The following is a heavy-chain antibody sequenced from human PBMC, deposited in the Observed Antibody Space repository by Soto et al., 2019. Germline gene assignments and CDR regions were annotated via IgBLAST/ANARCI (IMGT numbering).Heavy chain of an antibody. J-gene: IGHJ4*02. V-gene: IGHV3-30*18. CDR1: GFTFSSYG. Sequence: SLSLSCAASGFTFSSYGMHWVRQAPGKGLEWVAVISYDGSNKYYADSVKGRFTISRDNSKNTLYLQMNSLRAEDTAVYYCAKENLWPIGELEPEPYYFDYWGQGTLVTVSS. CDR2: ISYDGSNK. D-gene: IGHD1-1*01. CDR3: AKENLWPIGELEPEPYYFDY.